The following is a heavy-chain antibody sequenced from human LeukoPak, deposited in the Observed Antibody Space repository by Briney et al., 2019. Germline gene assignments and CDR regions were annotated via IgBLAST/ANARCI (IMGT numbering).Heavy chain of an antibody. J-gene: IGHJ5*02. V-gene: IGHV3-66*03. CDR2: IRDSGEA. D-gene: IGHD3/OR15-3a*01. CDR1: GFRVSDYY. Sequence: PGGSLRLSCAVSGFRVSDYYMSWVRQAPEKGLEWVGLIRDSGEAFYADFARGRFAISRDESESTLYLQMNSLRVEDTAVYFCARDRAANQDWVEFDPWGQGTPVIVSS. CDR3: ARDRAANQDWVEFDP.